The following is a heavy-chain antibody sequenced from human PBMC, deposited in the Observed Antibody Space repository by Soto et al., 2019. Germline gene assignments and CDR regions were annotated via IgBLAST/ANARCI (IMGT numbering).Heavy chain of an antibody. CDR2: IKEDGSEK. Sequence: EVQLVESGGGLVQPGGSLRLSCAASGFSFGSYWISWVRQAPGKGLEWVANIKEDGSEKYYVDSVKGRFTISRDNAKNSLYLQMNSLRAEDTAVYYCARDEGCGGGSCYSIRRYWGQGTLVTVSP. J-gene: IGHJ4*02. V-gene: IGHV3-7*01. CDR3: ARDEGCGGGSCYSIRRY. D-gene: IGHD2-15*01. CDR1: GFSFGSYW.